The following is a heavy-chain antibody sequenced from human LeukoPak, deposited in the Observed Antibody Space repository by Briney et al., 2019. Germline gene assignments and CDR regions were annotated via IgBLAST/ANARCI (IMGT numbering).Heavy chain of an antibody. CDR2: IYYSGST. CDR3: ARYTAMVTYFYY. D-gene: IGHD5-18*01. V-gene: IGHV4-59*08. Sequence: PSETLSLTCTVSGGSISSYYWSWIRQPPGKGLEWIGYIYYSGSTNYNPSLKSRVTISVDASKTQFSLKLSSVTAADTAVYYCARYTAMVTYFYYWGQGTLVTVSS. CDR1: GGSISSYY. J-gene: IGHJ4*02.